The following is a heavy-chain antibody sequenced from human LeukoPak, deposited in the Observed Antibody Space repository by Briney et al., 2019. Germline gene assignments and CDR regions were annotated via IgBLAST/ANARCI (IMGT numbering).Heavy chain of an antibody. D-gene: IGHD7-27*01. V-gene: IGHV3-21*01. CDR2: ISSSSNYI. Sequence: PGGTLRLSCAASGFTFSSYSMNWVRQAPGKGLEWVSSISSSSNYIYYADSVKGRLTISRDNAKNSLYLQMSSLRDEDTAVYYCARGWGSKGRDFDLWGRGTLVTVSS. CDR1: GFTFSSYS. J-gene: IGHJ2*01. CDR3: ARGWGSKGRDFDL.